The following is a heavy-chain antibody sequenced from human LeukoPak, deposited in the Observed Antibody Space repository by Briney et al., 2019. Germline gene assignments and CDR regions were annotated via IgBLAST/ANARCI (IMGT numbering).Heavy chain of an antibody. J-gene: IGHJ3*02. CDR1: GGSISSYY. CDR2: IYYSGST. V-gene: IGHV4-59*12. Sequence: SETLSLTCTVSGGSISSYYWSWIRQPPGKGLEWIGYIYYSGSTNYNPSLKSRVTISVDTSKNQFSLKLSSVTAADTAVYYCARNRGVKQWLVRLRAFDIWGQGTMVTVSS. CDR3: ARNRGVKQWLVRLRAFDI. D-gene: IGHD6-19*01.